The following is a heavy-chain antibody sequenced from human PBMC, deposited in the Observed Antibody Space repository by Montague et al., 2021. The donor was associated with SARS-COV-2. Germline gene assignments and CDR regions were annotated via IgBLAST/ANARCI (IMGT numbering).Heavy chain of an antibody. CDR2: IHHGGST. D-gene: IGHD3-10*01. CDR1: GGSFSTYS. J-gene: IGHJ6*03. Sequence: SETLSLTCAVHGGSFSTYSWNWIRQPPGKGLEWIGEIHHGGSTNYNPSPKSRVTISADTSKNQFSLKLTSVAAADTAVSYCARLGDGVVPSPILGVGPYYSYYYMDVWGKGTTVTVSS. V-gene: IGHV4-34*01. CDR3: ARLGDGVVPSPILGVGPYYSYYYMDV.